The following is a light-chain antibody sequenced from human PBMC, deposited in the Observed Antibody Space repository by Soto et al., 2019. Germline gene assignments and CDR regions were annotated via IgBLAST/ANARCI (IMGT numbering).Light chain of an antibody. CDR2: EVS. V-gene: IGLV2-8*01. J-gene: IGLJ1*01. CDR3: ISYAGSNNYV. CDR1: SSDIGGYNY. Sequence: QSALTQPPSASGSPGQSVTISCTGTSSDIGGYNYVSWYQQHPGKAPKLMIYEVSKRPSGVPDRFSGSKSGNTASLTVSGLQAEDEADYYCISYAGSNNYVFGSWTKLTVL.